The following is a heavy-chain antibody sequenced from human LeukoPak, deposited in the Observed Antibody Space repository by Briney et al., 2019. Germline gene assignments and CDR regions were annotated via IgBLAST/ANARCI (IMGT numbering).Heavy chain of an antibody. D-gene: IGHD2-2*01. CDR1: GGSINNYY. CDR2: IYTSGRT. V-gene: IGHV4-4*07. CDR3: ARGEYQLLQGALDI. Sequence: SETLSLTCTVSGGSINNYYWSWIRQPAGKGLEWIGRIYTSGRTNYNPSLKSRVTMSVDTSKNQFSLRLSSVTAADTAVYYCARGEYQLLQGALDIWGQGTMVTVSS. J-gene: IGHJ3*02.